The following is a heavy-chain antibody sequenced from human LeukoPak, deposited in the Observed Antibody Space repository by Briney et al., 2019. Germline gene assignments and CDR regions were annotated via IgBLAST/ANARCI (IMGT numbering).Heavy chain of an antibody. CDR3: TREVWKGARSLDY. D-gene: IGHD1-1*01. V-gene: IGHV3-49*03. CDR2: IRSKAKGGTT. J-gene: IGHJ4*02. CDR1: GFTLGDYA. Sequence: GGSLRLSCTAPGFTLGDYAMSWFRQAPAKGQERERFIRSKAKGGTTEYAASVKGRFTISRDDSKSIAYLQMNSLKTEDTAVYYCTREVWKGARSLDYWGQGTLVTVSS.